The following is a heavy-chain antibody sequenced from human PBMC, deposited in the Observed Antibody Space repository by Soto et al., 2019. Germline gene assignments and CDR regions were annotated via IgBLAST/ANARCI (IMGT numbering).Heavy chain of an antibody. D-gene: IGHD6-13*01. V-gene: IGHV1-46*01. J-gene: IGHJ6*02. CDR3: ARDFYSSSGPPLSGMDV. CDR2: INPSGGST. Sequence: ASVKVSCKASGYTFTSHYMHWVRQAPGQGLEWMGIINPSGGSTSYAQKFQGRVTMTRDTSTSTVYMELSSLRSEDTAVYYCARDFYSSSGPPLSGMDVWGQGTTVTVSS. CDR1: GYTFTSHY.